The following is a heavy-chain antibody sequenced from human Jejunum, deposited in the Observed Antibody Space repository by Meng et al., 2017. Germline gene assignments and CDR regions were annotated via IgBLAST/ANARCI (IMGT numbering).Heavy chain of an antibody. D-gene: IGHD6-19*01. Sequence: SETLSLTCTVSGVSVSSGSYYWSWIRQPPGQGLEYIGYIYYSGTTNYNPSLKSRVTMSVDTSKHHFSLKLTSVTAADTAVYYCERVVGWSRDYYSMDVWGPGTTVTVSS. V-gene: IGHV4-61*03. CDR3: ERVVGWSRDYYSMDV. CDR2: IYYSGTT. J-gene: IGHJ6*02. CDR1: GVSVSSGSYY.